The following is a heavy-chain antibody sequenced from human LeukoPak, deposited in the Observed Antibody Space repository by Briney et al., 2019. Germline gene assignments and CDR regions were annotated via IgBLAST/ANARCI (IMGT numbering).Heavy chain of an antibody. J-gene: IGHJ4*02. CDR3: ARDHPLGYCSSTSCYLDY. CDR2: ISYDGSNK. Sequence: QTGGSLRPSCAASGFTFSSYAMHWVRQAPGKGLEWVAVISYDGSNKYYADSVKGRFTISRDNSKNTLYLQMNSLRAEDTAVYYCARDHPLGYCSSTSCYLDYWGQGTLVTVSS. D-gene: IGHD2-2*01. V-gene: IGHV3-30-3*01. CDR1: GFTFSSYA.